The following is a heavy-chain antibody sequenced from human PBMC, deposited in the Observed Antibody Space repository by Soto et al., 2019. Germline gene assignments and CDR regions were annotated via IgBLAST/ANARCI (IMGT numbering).Heavy chain of an antibody. CDR3: ARDDAFDNENGFDM. CDR1: GSTFSSYG. Sequence: GGSLRLSCAASGSTFSSYGMHWVRQAPGKGLEWVGVIVSDGSAIYHADSLEGRFFISRDNSKDILYLQMNSLRVEDTAVYYCARDDAFDNENGFDMWGQGTMVTVSS. D-gene: IGHD3-3*02. CDR2: IVSDGSAI. J-gene: IGHJ3*02. V-gene: IGHV3-33*08.